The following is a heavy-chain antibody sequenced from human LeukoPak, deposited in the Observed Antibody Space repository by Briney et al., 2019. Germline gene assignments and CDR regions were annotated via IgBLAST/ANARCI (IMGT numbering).Heavy chain of an antibody. CDR3: TTDYEGTLQLRFSNWFDP. CDR1: GFTFSNAW. V-gene: IGHV3-15*01. CDR2: IKSKTDGGTT. J-gene: IGHJ5*02. Sequence: KAGGSLRLSCAASGFTFSNAWMSWVRQAPGKGLEWVGRIKSKTDGGTTDYAAPVKGRFTISRDDSKNTLYLQMNSLKTEDTAVYYCTTDYEGTLQLRFSNWFDPWGQGTLVTVSS. D-gene: IGHD3-3*01.